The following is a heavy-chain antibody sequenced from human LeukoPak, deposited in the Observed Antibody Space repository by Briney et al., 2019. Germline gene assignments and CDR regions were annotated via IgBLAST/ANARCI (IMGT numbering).Heavy chain of an antibody. CDR2: IYYSGST. Sequence: SQTLSLTCTVSGGSISSGGYYWSWIRQHPGKGLEWIGYIYYSGSTYYNPSLKSRVTISADTSKNQFSLKLSSVTAADTAVYYCAREPIVGATGFDYWGQGTLVTVSS. J-gene: IGHJ4*02. D-gene: IGHD1-26*01. V-gene: IGHV4-31*03. CDR3: AREPIVGATGFDY. CDR1: GGSISSGGYY.